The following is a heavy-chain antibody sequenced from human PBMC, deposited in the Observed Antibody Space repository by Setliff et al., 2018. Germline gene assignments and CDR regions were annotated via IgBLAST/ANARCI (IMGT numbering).Heavy chain of an antibody. D-gene: IGHD2-15*01. Sequence: VSVKVSCKASGYTFTNSIMNWVRQAPGQGLEWMGWISAYNGNTYHAQKFQDRLSMTTDTSTSTAYMELRSLRADDTAVYYCERLVRHCTRISCQRTSEADLWGQGTQVTVSS. CDR2: ISAYNGNT. CDR3: ERLVRHCTRISCQRTSEADL. J-gene: IGHJ5*02. V-gene: IGHV1-18*04. CDR1: GYTFTNSI.